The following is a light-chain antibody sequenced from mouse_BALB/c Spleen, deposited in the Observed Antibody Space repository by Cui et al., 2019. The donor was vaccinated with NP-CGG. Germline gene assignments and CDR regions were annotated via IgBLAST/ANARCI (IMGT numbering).Light chain of an antibody. CDR2: GTN. CDR3: ALWYSNHWV. V-gene: IGLV1*01. Sequence: QAAGTQASALTTSPGETVTLTGRSSTGAVTTSNYANWVQEKPDHLFTGLIGGTNNRAPGVPARFSGSLIGDKAALTITGAQTEDEAIYFCALWYSNHWVFGGGTKLTVL. CDR1: TGAVTTSNY. J-gene: IGLJ1*01.